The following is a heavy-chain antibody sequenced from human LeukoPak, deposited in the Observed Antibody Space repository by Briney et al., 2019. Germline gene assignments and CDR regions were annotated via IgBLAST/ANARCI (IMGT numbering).Heavy chain of an antibody. CDR1: GFTFSAYN. D-gene: IGHD2-21*02. CDR3: AKDHRQAYCGGDCPI. Sequence: GGSLRLSCAASGFTFSAYNMNWVRQAPGKGLEWVSCISSSSNYIYYADSVKGRFTISRDNAKNSLFLQMNSLRAEDTAVYYCAKDHRQAYCGGDCPIWGQGTLVTVSS. CDR2: ISSSSNYI. J-gene: IGHJ4*02. V-gene: IGHV3-21*01.